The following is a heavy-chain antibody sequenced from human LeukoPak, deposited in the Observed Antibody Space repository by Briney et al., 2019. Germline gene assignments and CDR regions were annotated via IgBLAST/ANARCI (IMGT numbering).Heavy chain of an antibody. V-gene: IGHV3-7*01. J-gene: IGHJ4*02. CDR1: GFIFSSYW. CDR2: IKSDGSEE. CDR3: ARGDLWLGH. Sequence: TGGSLRLSCATFGFIFSSYWMCWVRQAPGKGLEWVANIKSDGSEEYYGDSVKGRFTISRDNAKNSLYLQMNSLRVEDTAVYYCARGDLWLGHWGQGSLVTVSS. D-gene: IGHD3-10*01.